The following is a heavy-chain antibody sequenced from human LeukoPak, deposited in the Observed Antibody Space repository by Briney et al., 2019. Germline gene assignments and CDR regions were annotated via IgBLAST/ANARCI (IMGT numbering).Heavy chain of an antibody. D-gene: IGHD2-15*01. CDR2: ISSDGSST. CDR3: AKRDCSRGSCYYYFDY. Sequence: GGSLRLSCAASGFTFSSYWMHWVRQAPGKGLVWVSRISSDGSSTTYADSVKGRFTISRDNAKSTLYLQMNSLRAEDTAVYYCAKRDCSRGSCYYYFDYWGQGTLVTVSS. V-gene: IGHV3-74*01. J-gene: IGHJ4*02. CDR1: GFTFSSYW.